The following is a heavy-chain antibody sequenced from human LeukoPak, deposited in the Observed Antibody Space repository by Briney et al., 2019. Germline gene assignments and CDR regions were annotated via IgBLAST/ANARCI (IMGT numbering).Heavy chain of an antibody. CDR3: ARDRLITMVRGVIITPWYYYYGMDV. J-gene: IGHJ6*02. V-gene: IGHV1-69*04. Sequence: SVKVSCKASGGTFSSYAISWVRQAPGQGLEWMGRIIPILGIANYAQKFQGRVTITADKSTSTAYMELSSLRSEDTAVYYCARDRLITMVRGVIITPWYYYYGMDVWGQGTTVTVSS. CDR1: GGTFSSYA. CDR2: IIPILGIA. D-gene: IGHD3-10*01.